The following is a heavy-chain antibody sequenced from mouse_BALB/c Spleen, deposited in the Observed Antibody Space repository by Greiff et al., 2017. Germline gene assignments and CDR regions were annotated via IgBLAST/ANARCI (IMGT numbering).Heavy chain of an antibody. Sequence: EVKVVESGGGLVKPGGSLKLSCAASGFTFSSYAMSWVRQSPEKRLEWVAEISSGGSYTYYPDTVTGRFTISRDNAKNTLYLEMSSLRSEDTAMYYCARDRGDYWGQGTTLTVSS. CDR3: ARDRGDY. CDR2: ISSGGSYT. CDR1: GFTFSSYA. V-gene: IGHV5-9-4*01. J-gene: IGHJ2*01. D-gene: IGHD3-1*01.